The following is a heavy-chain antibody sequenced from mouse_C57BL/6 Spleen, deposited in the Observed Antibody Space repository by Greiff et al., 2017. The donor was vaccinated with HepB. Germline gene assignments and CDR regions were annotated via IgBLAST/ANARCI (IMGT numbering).Heavy chain of an antibody. CDR1: GFTFSSYA. J-gene: IGHJ2*01. Sequence: EVMLVESGGGLVKPGGSLKLSCAASGFTFSSYAMSWVRQTPEKRLEWVATISDGGSYTYYPDNVKGRFTISRDNAKNNLYLQMSHLKSEDTAMYYCARERPYYYGSSFDYWGQGTTLTVSS. V-gene: IGHV5-4*01. CDR3: ARERPYYYGSSFDY. CDR2: ISDGGSYT. D-gene: IGHD1-1*01.